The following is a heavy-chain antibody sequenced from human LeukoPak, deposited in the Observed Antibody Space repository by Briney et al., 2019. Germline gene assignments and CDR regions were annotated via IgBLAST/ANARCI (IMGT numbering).Heavy chain of an antibody. D-gene: IGHD3-22*01. CDR3: ARWGNYHFDY. J-gene: IGHJ4*02. V-gene: IGHV3-30-3*01. Sequence: PGGSLRLSCAASGFTFSCYAMHWVRQAPGKGLGWGAVISFDGSNKYYADSVKGRFTISSNNSKNTLYLQMNSLRSGDTAVYYCARWGNYHFDYWGQGTLVTVAS. CDR2: ISFDGSNK. CDR1: GFTFSCYA.